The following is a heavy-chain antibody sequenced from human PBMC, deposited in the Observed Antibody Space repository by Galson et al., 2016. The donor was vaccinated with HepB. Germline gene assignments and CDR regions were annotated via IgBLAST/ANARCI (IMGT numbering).Heavy chain of an antibody. J-gene: IGHJ4*02. D-gene: IGHD4/OR15-4a*01. CDR1: GSSITSGNW. Sequence: SETLSLTCAVSGSSITSGNWWGWVRQPPGKGLEWIGEVHDSGTTNYNPSLKSRVTISKDQSKNQLSLILTSVTAADSAVYYCARERAKVIDDWGQGTLVTVSS. V-gene: IGHV4-4*02. CDR2: VHDSGTT. CDR3: ARERAKVIDD.